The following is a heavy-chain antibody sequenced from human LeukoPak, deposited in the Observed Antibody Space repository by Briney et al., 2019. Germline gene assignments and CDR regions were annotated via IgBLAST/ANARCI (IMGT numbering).Heavy chain of an antibody. J-gene: IGHJ4*02. D-gene: IGHD3-3*01. CDR2: IYYSGST. CDR1: GGSISSSSYY. V-gene: IGHV4-39*01. CDR3: ARRADFWSGPTPHFDY. Sequence: SETLSLTCTVSGGSISSSSYYWGWIRPPPGKGLEWVVSIYYSGSTYYNPSLKSRVTISVDTSKNQFSLKLSSLTAADTAVYYCARRADFWSGPTPHFDYWGQGTLVTVSS.